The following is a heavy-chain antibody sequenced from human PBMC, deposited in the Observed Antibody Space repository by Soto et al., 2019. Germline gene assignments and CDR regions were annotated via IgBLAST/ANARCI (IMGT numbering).Heavy chain of an antibody. CDR1: GGSFSGYY. Sequence: SETLSLTCAVYGGSFSGYYWSWIRQPPGKGLEWIGEINHSGSTNYNPSLKSRVTISVDTSKNQFSLKLSSVTAADTAVYYCARGRHSGYDSGKHFDYWGQGTLVTVSS. V-gene: IGHV4-34*01. CDR3: ARGRHSGYDSGKHFDY. CDR2: INHSGST. J-gene: IGHJ4*02. D-gene: IGHD5-12*01.